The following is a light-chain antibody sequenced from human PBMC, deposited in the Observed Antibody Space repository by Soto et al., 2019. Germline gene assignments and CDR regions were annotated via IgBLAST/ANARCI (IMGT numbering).Light chain of an antibody. CDR2: SAS. CDR3: QQGHNWPLT. J-gene: IGKJ2*01. V-gene: IGKV3-15*01. CDR1: QSISTE. Sequence: EIVMTQSPATLSVSPGERATLSCRASQSISTELAWYQQKPGQPPRLLIYSASTRATGVPARFTGSVSGSVFALTIGGLQSEDFAVYYCQQGHNWPLTFGQGTRLEI.